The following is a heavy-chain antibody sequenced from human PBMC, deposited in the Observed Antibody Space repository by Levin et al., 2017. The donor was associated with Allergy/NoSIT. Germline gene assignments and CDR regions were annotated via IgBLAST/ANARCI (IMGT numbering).Heavy chain of an antibody. V-gene: IGHV4-34*01. CDR3: ARGIPLWFGIPNGMDV. CDR1: GGSFSGYY. D-gene: IGHD3-10*01. Sequence: SQTLSLTCAVYGGSFSGYYWSWLRQPPGKGLEWIGEINHSGSTNYNPSLKSRVTISVDTSKNQFSLKLSSVTAADTAVYYCARGIPLWFGIPNGMDVWGQGTTVTVSS. CDR2: INHSGST. J-gene: IGHJ6*02.